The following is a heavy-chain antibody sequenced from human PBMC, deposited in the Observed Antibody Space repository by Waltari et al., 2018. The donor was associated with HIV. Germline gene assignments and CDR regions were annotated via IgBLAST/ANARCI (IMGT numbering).Heavy chain of an antibody. Sequence: EVQLVESGGGLVQPGRSLRLSCAASGFTFDDYAMHWVRQAPGKGLDWVSGISWNSGSIGYADSVKGRFTISRDNAKNSLYLQMNSLRAEDTALYYCAKGTAEYYGSGRLGVWGQGTTVTVSS. CDR1: GFTFDDYA. CDR2: ISWNSGSI. D-gene: IGHD3-10*01. J-gene: IGHJ6*02. V-gene: IGHV3-9*01. CDR3: AKGTAEYYGSGRLGV.